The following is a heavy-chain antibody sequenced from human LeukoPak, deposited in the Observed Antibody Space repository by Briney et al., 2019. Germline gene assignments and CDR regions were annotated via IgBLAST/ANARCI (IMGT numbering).Heavy chain of an antibody. J-gene: IGHJ4*02. V-gene: IGHV4-34*01. D-gene: IGHD3-22*01. CDR2: INHSGST. CDR3: ARGLDYYDSSGYRLPALGY. CDR1: GGSFSGYY. Sequence: SETLSLTCAVYGGSFSGYYRSWIRQPPGKGLEWIGEINHSGSTNYNPSLKSRVTISVDTSKNQFSLKLSSVTAADTAVYYCARGLDYYDSSGYRLPALGYWGQGTLVTVSS.